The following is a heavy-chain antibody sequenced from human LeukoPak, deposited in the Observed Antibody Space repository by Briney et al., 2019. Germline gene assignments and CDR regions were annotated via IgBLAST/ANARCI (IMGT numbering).Heavy chain of an antibody. J-gene: IGHJ6*02. CDR2: INPNSGGT. CDR1: GYTFTGYY. V-gene: IGHV1-2*02. CDR3: ARYLLGLYYYGMDV. Sequence: GASVKVSCKASGYTFTGYYMHWVRQAPGQGLEWMGWINPNSGGTNYAQKFQGRVTMTRDTSISTAYVELSRLRSDDTAVYYCARYLLGLYYYGMDVWGQGTTVTVSS.